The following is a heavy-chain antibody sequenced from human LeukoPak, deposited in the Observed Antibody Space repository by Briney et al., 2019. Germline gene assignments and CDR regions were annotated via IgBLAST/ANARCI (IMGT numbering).Heavy chain of an antibody. CDR1: GFTFSNYG. CDR2: IWYDGSNK. CDR3: ARDVLGFRVAYYFDY. V-gene: IGHV3-33*01. J-gene: IGHJ4*02. D-gene: IGHD3-16*01. Sequence: GGSLRLSCAASGFTFSNYGMHWVRQAPGKGLEWVAVIWYDGSNKCYADSVKGRFTISRDNSKNTLYLQMNSLRAEDTAVYYCARDVLGFRVAYYFDYWGQGTLVTVSS.